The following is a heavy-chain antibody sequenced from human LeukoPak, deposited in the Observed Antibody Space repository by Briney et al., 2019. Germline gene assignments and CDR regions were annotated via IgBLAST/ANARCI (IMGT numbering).Heavy chain of an antibody. CDR3: ARALGYYGSGSSQFDY. J-gene: IGHJ4*02. CDR2: TYYSGGT. CDR1: GDSISSYH. V-gene: IGHV4-59*01. Sequence: PSETLSLTCTVSGDSISSYHWSWIRQPPGKGLEWIVYTYYSGGTNYNPSLKSRVTISVDTSKNQFSLKVTSVTAADTAVYYCARALGYYGSGSSQFDYWGQGTLVTVSS. D-gene: IGHD3-10*01.